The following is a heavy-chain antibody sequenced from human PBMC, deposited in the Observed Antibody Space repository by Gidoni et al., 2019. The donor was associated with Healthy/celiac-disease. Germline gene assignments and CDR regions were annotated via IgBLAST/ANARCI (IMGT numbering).Heavy chain of an antibody. J-gene: IGHJ3*02. D-gene: IGHD3-22*01. Sequence: QVQLQESGPGLVKPSETLSLTCTVSGGSISSYYWSWIRQPPGKGLEWIGYIYYSGSTNYNPSLKSRVTISVDTSKNQFSLKLSSVTAADTAVYYCARHGSLDSMGPDLRWLLMYDAFDIWGQGTMVTVSS. CDR3: ARHGSLDSMGPDLRWLLMYDAFDI. V-gene: IGHV4-59*08. CDR2: IYYSGST. CDR1: GGSISSYY.